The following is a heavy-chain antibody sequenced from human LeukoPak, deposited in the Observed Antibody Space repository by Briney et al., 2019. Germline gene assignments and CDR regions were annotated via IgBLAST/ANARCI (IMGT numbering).Heavy chain of an antibody. CDR1: GFTFSSYG. V-gene: IGHV3-30*02. Sequence: GGSLRLSCAASGFTFSSYGMHWVRQAPGKGLEWVAFVRYTGSNQYYTDSVKGRFTISRDNSKDTLYLQMNSLRADDTAVYYCARDSKIQSWLYYFDYWGQGTPVTVSS. J-gene: IGHJ4*02. CDR3: ARDSKIQSWLYYFDY. CDR2: VRYTGSNQ. D-gene: IGHD5-18*01.